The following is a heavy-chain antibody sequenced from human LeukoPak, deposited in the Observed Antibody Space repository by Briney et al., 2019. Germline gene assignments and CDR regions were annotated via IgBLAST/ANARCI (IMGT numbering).Heavy chain of an antibody. CDR2: ISSNGGST. D-gene: IGHD3-3*01. CDR1: GFTFSSYA. J-gene: IGHJ6*03. Sequence: GGSLRLSCAASGFTFSSYAMHWVRQAPGKGLEYVSAISSNGGSTYYANSVKGRFTISRDNSKNTLYLQMGSLRAEDMAVYYCARGFDFWSGYWSYYMDVWGKGTTVTVS. CDR3: ARGFDFWSGYWSYYMDV. V-gene: IGHV3-64*01.